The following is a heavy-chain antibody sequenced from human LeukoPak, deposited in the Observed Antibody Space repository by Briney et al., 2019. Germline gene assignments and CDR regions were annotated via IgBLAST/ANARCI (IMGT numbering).Heavy chain of an antibody. V-gene: IGHV3-23*01. CDR3: AKAGDGDYVSWFDY. Sequence: GGSPRLSCAASGFTFSTYAMNWVRPAPGEGPEWVSGLSSSGDTSYYADSVRGRFTISKDNSKNTLYLQMNSLRVEDTAVYYCAKAGDGDYVSWFDYWGQGTLVTVSS. CDR1: GFTFSTYA. J-gene: IGHJ4*02. D-gene: IGHD4-17*01. CDR2: LSSSGDTS.